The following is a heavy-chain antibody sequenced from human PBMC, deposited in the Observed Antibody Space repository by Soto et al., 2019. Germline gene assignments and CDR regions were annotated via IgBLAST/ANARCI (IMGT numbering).Heavy chain of an antibody. CDR2: INHSGST. CDR3: ARGGRSSGWHGPYWLDP. Sequence: PSETLSLTCAVYGGSFSGYYWSWIRQPPGKGLEWIGEINHSGSTNYNPSLKSRVTISVDTSKNQFSLKLSSVTAADTAVYYCARGGRSSGWHGPYWLDPWGQGTLVTVSS. J-gene: IGHJ5*02. D-gene: IGHD6-19*01. V-gene: IGHV4-34*01. CDR1: GGSFSGYY.